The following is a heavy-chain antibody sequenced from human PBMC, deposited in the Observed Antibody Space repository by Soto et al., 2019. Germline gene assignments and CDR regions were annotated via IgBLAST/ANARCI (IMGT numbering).Heavy chain of an antibody. CDR3: ARAIAGYYFDY. D-gene: IGHD6-13*01. CDR1: GGSISSGGYY. Sequence: SETLSLTCTLSGGSISSGGYYWSWIRQHPGKGLEWIGYIYYSGSTYYSPSLKSRVTISVDTSKNQFSLKLSSVTAADTAVYYCARAIAGYYFDYWGQGTLVTVSS. J-gene: IGHJ4*02. CDR2: IYYSGST. V-gene: IGHV4-31*03.